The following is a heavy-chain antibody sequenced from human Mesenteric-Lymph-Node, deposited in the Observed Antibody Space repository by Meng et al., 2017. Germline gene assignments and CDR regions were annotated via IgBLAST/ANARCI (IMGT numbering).Heavy chain of an antibody. Sequence: SVKVSCKASGGTFSSYTISWVRQAPGQGLEWMGRIIPILGIANYAQKFQGRVTITADKSTSTAYMELSSLRSEDTAVYYCARGSGSSSRGYDYWGRGTLVTVPQ. CDR3: ARGSGSSSRGYDY. V-gene: IGHV1-69*02. J-gene: IGHJ4*02. D-gene: IGHD6-19*01. CDR1: GGTFSSYT. CDR2: IIPILGIA.